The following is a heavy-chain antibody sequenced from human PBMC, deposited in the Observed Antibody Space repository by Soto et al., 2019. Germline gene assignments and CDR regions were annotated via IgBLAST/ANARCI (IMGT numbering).Heavy chain of an antibody. Sequence: EVQLVESGGGLVQPGGSLRLSCAASGFTVSSNYMSWVRQAPGKGLEWVSVIYSGGSTYYADSVKGRFTISRDNSKNTLYLQMNSLKAEDTAVYYCASADYDYDAFDIWGKGTMVTVSS. V-gene: IGHV3-66*01. D-gene: IGHD3-3*01. CDR3: ASADYDYDAFDI. CDR1: GFTVSSNY. CDR2: IYSGGST. J-gene: IGHJ3*02.